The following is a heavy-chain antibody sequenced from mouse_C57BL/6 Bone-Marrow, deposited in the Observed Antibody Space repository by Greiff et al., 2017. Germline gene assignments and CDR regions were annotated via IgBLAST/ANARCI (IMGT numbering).Heavy chain of an antibody. CDR1: GYTFTSYW. CDR3: ARSSLYYDYGRDAIDY. Sequence: QVQLQQPGAELVKPGASVKMSCKASGYTFTSYWITWVKQRPGQGLEWIGDIYPGSGSTNYNEKFKSKATLTVDTSSSTAYMQLSSLTSEDSAVYYCARSSLYYDYGRDAIDYWGQGTSVTVSS. J-gene: IGHJ4*01. V-gene: IGHV1-55*01. D-gene: IGHD2-4*01. CDR2: IYPGSGST.